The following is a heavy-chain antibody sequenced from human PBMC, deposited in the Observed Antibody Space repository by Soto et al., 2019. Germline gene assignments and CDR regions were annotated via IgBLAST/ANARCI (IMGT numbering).Heavy chain of an antibody. D-gene: IGHD2-15*01. CDR2: IYYRGST. CDR1: GGSISGSTYY. J-gene: IGHJ4*02. CDR3: ARHVKVAVDREDY. V-gene: IGHV4-39*01. Sequence: QLQLQESGPGLVKPSETLSLTCTVSGGSISGSTYYWGWIRQPPGKGLEWIGSIYYRGSTYYNASLNSRVTISVDTSNNQYSRRLSSVAAADTAVYFCARHVKVAVDREDYWGQGTLVTVSS.